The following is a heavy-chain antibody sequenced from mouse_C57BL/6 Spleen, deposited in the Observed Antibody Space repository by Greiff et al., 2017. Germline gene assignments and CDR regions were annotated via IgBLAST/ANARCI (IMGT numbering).Heavy chain of an antibody. V-gene: IGHV1-59*01. CDR2: IDPSDSYT. CDR3: FCLDY. Sequence: QVQLQHPGAELVRPGTSVKLSCKASGYTFTSYWMHWVKQRPGQGLEWIGVIDPSDSYTNYNQKFKGKATLTVDTSSSTAYMQLSSLTSEDSAVYYCFCLDYWGQGTTLTVSS. D-gene: IGHD6-1*01. CDR1: GYTFTSYW. J-gene: IGHJ2*01.